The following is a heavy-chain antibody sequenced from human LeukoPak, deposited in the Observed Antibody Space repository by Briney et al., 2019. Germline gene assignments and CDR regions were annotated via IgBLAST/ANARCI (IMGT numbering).Heavy chain of an antibody. Sequence: ASVKVSCKASGYTFTCYYFHWERQAPGQGLEWMGWINPNTAGTNYAQKFLGGVNLTWDTSISTAYMELNRLTSDDTAVYYCATSAGDYRAGHYYYMGVWGKGTSVTVSS. CDR2: INPNTAGT. D-gene: IGHD4-11*01. CDR1: GYTFTCYY. V-gene: IGHV1-2*02. J-gene: IGHJ6*03. CDR3: ATSAGDYRAGHYYYMGV.